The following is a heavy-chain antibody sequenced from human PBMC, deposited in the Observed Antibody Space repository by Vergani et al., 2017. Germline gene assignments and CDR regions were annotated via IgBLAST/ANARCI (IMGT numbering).Heavy chain of an antibody. J-gene: IGHJ4*02. CDR2: IRQDGGEE. CDR1: GFLFSTYW. D-gene: IGHD6-13*01. V-gene: IGHV3-7*01. CDR3: ARVGYSNSWSLDY. Sequence: EVQLLESGGGLVQPGGSLRLSCEASGFLFSTYWMNWVRQAPGKGLEWVANIRQDGGEEYCVDSVKGRFTISRDNAKNSLYLQMNNLRVEDTAVYYCARVGYSNSWSLDYWGQGTLVTVSS.